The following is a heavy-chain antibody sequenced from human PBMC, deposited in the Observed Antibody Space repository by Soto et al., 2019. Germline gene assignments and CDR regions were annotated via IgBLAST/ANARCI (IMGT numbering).Heavy chain of an antibody. CDR2: IYHTGIA. V-gene: IGHV4-4*02. D-gene: IGHD1-26*01. Sequence: LSLTCTVYGDSITNNHWWSWVRQPPGKGPELIGEIYHTGIANYNPSLESRVAFSVDKSKNQFSLKVGSVTAAATAVYYCASSSLHGMDVWGQGTTVTVSS. CDR1: GDSITNNHW. J-gene: IGHJ6*02. CDR3: ASSSLHGMDV.